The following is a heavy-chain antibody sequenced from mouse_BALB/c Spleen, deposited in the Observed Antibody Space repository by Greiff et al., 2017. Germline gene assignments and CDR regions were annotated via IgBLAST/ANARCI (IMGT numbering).Heavy chain of an antibody. CDR3: ARDRGNYDWYFDV. Sequence: EVQGVESGGGLVQPGGSLKLSCAASGFTFSSYGMSWVRQTPDKRLELVATINSNGGSTYYPDSVKGRFTISRDNAKNTLYLQMSSLKSEDTAMYYCARDRGNYDWYFDVWGAGTTVTVSS. J-gene: IGHJ1*01. CDR1: GFTFSSYG. D-gene: IGHD2-1*01. V-gene: IGHV5-6-3*01. CDR2: INSNGGST.